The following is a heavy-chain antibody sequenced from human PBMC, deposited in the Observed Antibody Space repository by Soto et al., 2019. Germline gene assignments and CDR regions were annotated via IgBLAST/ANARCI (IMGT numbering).Heavy chain of an antibody. V-gene: IGHV3-23*01. CDR1: GFTFDIQG. D-gene: IGHD2-15*01. J-gene: IGHJ4*02. CDR2: IWHSGDST. Sequence: EVKLLESGGGLVPPGGSLRLSCAATGFTFDIQGMSWVRQAPGQGLEWVSSIWHSGDSTYYPDSVKGRFTISRDSSQNTLYLQMNSLRVEDTAVYYCATRVAYVVAADFWGQGILVTVSS. CDR3: ATRVAYVVAADF.